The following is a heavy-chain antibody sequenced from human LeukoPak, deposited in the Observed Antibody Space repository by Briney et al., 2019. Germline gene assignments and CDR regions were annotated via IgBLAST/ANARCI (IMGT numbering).Heavy chain of an antibody. V-gene: IGHV1-2*02. D-gene: IGHD3-22*01. J-gene: IGHJ4*02. CDR3: AREPHYYDSSGSADY. CDR2: INPNSGGT. Sequence: ASVKVSCKASAYTFTGYYMHWVRQAPGQGLEWMGWINPNSGGTNYAQKFQGRVTMTRDTSISTAYMELSRLRSDDTAVYYCAREPHYYDSSGSADYWGQGTLVTVSS. CDR1: AYTFTGYY.